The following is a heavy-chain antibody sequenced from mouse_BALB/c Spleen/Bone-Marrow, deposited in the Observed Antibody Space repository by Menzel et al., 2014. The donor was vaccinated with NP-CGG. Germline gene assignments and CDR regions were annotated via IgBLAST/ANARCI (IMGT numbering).Heavy chain of an antibody. CDR3: ARDKDGNYEGFAF. V-gene: IGHV7-3*02. CDR2: IRNKVNGYTT. J-gene: IGHJ3*01. Sequence: VESGGGLVQPGGSLRLSCATSGFTFTDYYMNWVRQPPGKALEWLGLIRNKVNGYTTDYSASVKGRFTISRNDSQSILYLQMNTLRSEDSATYYCARDKDGNYEGFAFWGQGTLVTVSA. D-gene: IGHD2-1*01. CDR1: GFTFTDYY.